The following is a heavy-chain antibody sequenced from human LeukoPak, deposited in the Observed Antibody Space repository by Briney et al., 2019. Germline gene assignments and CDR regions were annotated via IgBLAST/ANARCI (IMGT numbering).Heavy chain of an antibody. V-gene: IGHV3-53*01. D-gene: IGHD3-9*01. CDR3: ARVRVTGYSNFAY. Sequence: GGSLRLSCAASGFTISSYYMAWVRQAPWKGLEWVSVIYHSGNTGYADSVKGRFTISRDNSKNTVYLQMSSLRAEDTAVYYCARVRVTGYSNFAYWGQGTLVTVSS. J-gene: IGHJ4*02. CDR1: GFTISSYY. CDR2: IYHSGNT.